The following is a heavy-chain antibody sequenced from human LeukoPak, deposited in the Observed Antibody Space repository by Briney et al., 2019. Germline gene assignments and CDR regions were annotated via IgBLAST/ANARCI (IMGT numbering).Heavy chain of an antibody. CDR3: ARFMSLVAGNGGDY. V-gene: IGHV3-21*01. CDR2: ISSSSSYI. D-gene: IGHD6-19*01. CDR1: GFTFSSYS. Sequence: GGSLTLSCAASGFTFSSYSMNWVRQAPGKGLEWVSSISSSSSYIYYADSVKGRFTISRDNAKNSLYLQMNSLRAEDTAVYYCARFMSLVAGNGGDYWGQGTLVTVSS. J-gene: IGHJ4*02.